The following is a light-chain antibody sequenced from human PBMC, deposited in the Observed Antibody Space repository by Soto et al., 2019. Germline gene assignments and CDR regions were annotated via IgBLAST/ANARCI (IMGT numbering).Light chain of an antibody. V-gene: IGKV4-1*01. J-gene: IGKJ4*01. Sequence: DIVMTQSPDSLAVSLGERATINCKSSQSVLYSSNNKNYLAWYQQKPGQPPKLLIYWASTRESGVPDRFSGSGSGTEFTLTISSLQAEDVAVYYCKQDYSTPLTFGGGTKVEIK. CDR2: WAS. CDR1: QSVLYSSNNKNY. CDR3: KQDYSTPLT.